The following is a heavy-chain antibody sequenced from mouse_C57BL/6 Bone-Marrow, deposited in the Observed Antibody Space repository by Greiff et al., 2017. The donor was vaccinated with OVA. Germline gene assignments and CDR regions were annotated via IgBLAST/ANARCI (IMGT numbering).Heavy chain of an antibody. CDR2: SRNKANDYTT. Sequence: EVNVVESGGGLVQPGGSLRLSCATSGFTFSDFYMEWVRQPPGKRLEWIAASRNKANDYTTEYSASVKGRFIVSRDTSKSILYLQMNALRAEDTAIYYCARDYYGSSYWYFDVWGAGTTVTVSS. CDR1: GFTFSDFY. J-gene: IGHJ1*01. D-gene: IGHD1-1*01. CDR3: ARDYYGSSYWYFDV. V-gene: IGHV7-1*02.